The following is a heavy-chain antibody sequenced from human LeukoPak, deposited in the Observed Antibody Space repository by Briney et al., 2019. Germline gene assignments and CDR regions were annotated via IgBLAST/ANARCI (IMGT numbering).Heavy chain of an antibody. CDR3: AKGGGSYSGFDI. Sequence: GGSLRLSCAASGFTFSDYYMSWIHQAPGKGLEWVSYISSSGSNIYYADSVKGRFTISRDNSNNTFYLEMNSLRAEDTAVYYCAKGGGSYSGFDIWGHGTMVTVS. CDR2: ISSSGSNI. V-gene: IGHV3-11*01. D-gene: IGHD1-26*01. CDR1: GFTFSDYY. J-gene: IGHJ3*02.